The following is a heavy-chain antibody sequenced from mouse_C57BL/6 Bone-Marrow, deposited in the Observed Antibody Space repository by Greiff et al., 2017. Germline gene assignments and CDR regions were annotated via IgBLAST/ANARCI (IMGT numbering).Heavy chain of an antibody. CDR3: TRDYDYDGWFAY. CDR2: ISSGGDYI. D-gene: IGHD2-4*01. Sequence: EVMLVEPGEGLVKPGGSLKLSCAASGFTFSSYAMSWVRQTPEKRLEWVAYISSGGDYIYYADTVKGRFTISRDNARNTLYLQLSSLKSEDTAMYYCTRDYDYDGWFAYWGQGTLVTVSA. V-gene: IGHV5-9-1*02. J-gene: IGHJ3*01. CDR1: GFTFSSYA.